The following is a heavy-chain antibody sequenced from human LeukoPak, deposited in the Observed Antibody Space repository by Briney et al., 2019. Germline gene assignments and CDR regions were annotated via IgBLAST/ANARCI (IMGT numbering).Heavy chain of an antibody. CDR2: ISSSSTYI. V-gene: IGHV3-21*01. CDR1: GFTFSSYD. D-gene: IGHD4-17*01. CDR3: ARPVDDYARFDH. J-gene: IGHJ4*02. Sequence: GGSLRLSCAASGFTFSSYDMNWVRQAPGKRLEWVSSISSSSTYIYYADSMKGRFTISRDNAKNSLYLQMNSLRVEDTAVYYCARPVDDYARFDHWGQGTLVTVSS.